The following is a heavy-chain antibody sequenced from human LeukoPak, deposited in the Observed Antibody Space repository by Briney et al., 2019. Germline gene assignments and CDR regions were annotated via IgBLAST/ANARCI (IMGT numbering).Heavy chain of an antibody. CDR3: ARGAAAGLQHADY. CDR2: IYSGGST. V-gene: IGHV3-53*01. D-gene: IGHD6-13*01. J-gene: IGHJ4*02. Sequence: GGSLRLSCAASGFTFSSYWMSWVRQAPGKGLEWVSVIYSGGSTYYADSVKGRFTISRDNSKNTLYLQMNSLSAEDTAVYYCARGAAAGLQHADYWGQGTLVTLSS. CDR1: GFTFSSYW.